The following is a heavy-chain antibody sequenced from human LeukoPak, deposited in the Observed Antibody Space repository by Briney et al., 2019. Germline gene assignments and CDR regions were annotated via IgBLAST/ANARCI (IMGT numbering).Heavy chain of an antibody. D-gene: IGHD3-10*01. Sequence: TGGSLRLSCAASGFTFSAYSMNWVRQAPGKGLEWVSSITSGDFVYFADSLKRRFTISRDNAKSSLYLQMNSLRADDTAVYYCARGGFNMVRGVIIPSNSYFYYMDIWGKGTTVTVSS. CDR1: GFTFSAYS. CDR3: ARGGFNMVRGVIIPSNSYFYYMDI. V-gene: IGHV3-69-1*01. CDR2: ITSGDFV. J-gene: IGHJ6*03.